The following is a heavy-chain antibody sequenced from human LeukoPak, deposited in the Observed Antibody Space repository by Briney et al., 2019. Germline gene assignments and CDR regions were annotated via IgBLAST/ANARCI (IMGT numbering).Heavy chain of an antibody. V-gene: IGHV1-69*04. D-gene: IGHD1-7*01. CDR3: ARDGLELRVSSWFDP. CDR1: GGTFSRYA. CDR2: IIPILGIA. Sequence: SVKVSCKASGGTFSRYAISWVRQAPGQGLDWMGRIIPILGIANYAQKFQGRVTITADKSTSTAYMELSSLRSEDTAVYYCARDGLELRVSSWFDPWGQGTLVTVSS. J-gene: IGHJ5*02.